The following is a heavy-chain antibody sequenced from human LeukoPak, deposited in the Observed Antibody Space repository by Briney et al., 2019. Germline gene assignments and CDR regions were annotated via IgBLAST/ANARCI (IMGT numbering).Heavy chain of an antibody. CDR3: ARVDGDYDGNYYYYCCMDV. CDR1: GYTFTGYY. J-gene: IGHJ6*01. V-gene: IGHV1-2*02. Sequence: ASVKVSCKASGYTFTGYYMHWLRQAPGQGLEWMGWINPNSGGTNYAQKFQGRVTMTRDTSISTAYMELSRLRSDDTAVYYCARVDGDYDGNYYYYCCMDVWGQGTTVTVSS. D-gene: IGHD4-23*01. CDR2: INPNSGGT.